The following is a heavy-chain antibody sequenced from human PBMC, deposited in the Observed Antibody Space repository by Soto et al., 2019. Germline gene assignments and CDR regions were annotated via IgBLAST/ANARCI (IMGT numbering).Heavy chain of an antibody. CDR3: ARAGPAAGVLDY. D-gene: IGHD2-2*01. J-gene: IGHJ4*02. CDR2: ISYDGSNK. Sequence: QVQLVESGGGVVQPGRSLRLSCAASGFTFSSYAMQWVRQAPGKGLEWVAVISYDGSNKYYADSVKGRFTISRDNSKNTLYLQMNSLRAEDTAVYYCARAGPAAGVLDYWGQGTLVTVSS. CDR1: GFTFSSYA. V-gene: IGHV3-30-3*01.